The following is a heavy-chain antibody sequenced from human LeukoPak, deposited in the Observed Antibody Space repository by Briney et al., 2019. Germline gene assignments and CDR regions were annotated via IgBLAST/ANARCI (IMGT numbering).Heavy chain of an antibody. D-gene: IGHD2-2*01. CDR1: GYRFTGYY. Sequence: ASVKVSCKASGYRFTGYYIHWMRQAPGQGLEWMGWINPDKGDTNSAQKFQGKVTLTRDTSIKTAYMELNKLTSDDTAVYYCAKAKPGYCSSTSCYVFDYWGQGTLVTVSS. J-gene: IGHJ4*02. CDR2: INPDKGDT. V-gene: IGHV1-2*02. CDR3: AKAKPGYCSSTSCYVFDY.